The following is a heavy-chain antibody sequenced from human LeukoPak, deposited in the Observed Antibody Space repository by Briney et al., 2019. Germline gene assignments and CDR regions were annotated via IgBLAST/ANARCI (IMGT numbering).Heavy chain of an antibody. J-gene: IGHJ4*02. V-gene: IGHV6-1*01. CDR1: GDSVSSNSAA. CDR2: TYYRSKWYN. D-gene: IGHD6-13*01. Sequence: SQTLSLTCAISGDSVSSNSAAWTWIRQSPSRGLEWLGRTYYRSKWYNENAVSVKSRITINPDTSKNQFSLHLNSVTPEDTAVYYCARVSYSNSWSAFDYWGQGTLVPVSS. CDR3: ARVSYSNSWSAFDY.